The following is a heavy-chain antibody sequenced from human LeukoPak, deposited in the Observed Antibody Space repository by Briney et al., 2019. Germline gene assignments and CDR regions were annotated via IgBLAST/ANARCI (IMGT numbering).Heavy chain of an antibody. CDR2: TSSGGGVN. CDR3: ARDLGARGY. CDR1: GFTFSIYA. D-gene: IGHD3-16*01. Sequence: NPGGSLRLSCAASGFTFSIYAMSWVRQAPGKRLEWLASTSSGGGVNFYADAVKGRFSISRDNGENSVYLQMNSLRAEDTAIYYCARDLGARGYWGQGTLVTVSS. J-gene: IGHJ4*02. V-gene: IGHV3-21*01.